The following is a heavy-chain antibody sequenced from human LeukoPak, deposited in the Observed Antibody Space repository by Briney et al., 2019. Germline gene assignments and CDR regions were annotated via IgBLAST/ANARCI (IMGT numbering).Heavy chain of an antibody. Sequence: ASVKVSCKASVYTFTSYGISWVRQAPGQGLEWMGWISAYNGNTNYAQKLQGRVTMTTDTSTSTAYMELRSLRSDDTAVYYCAVTGYCSSTSCYDDYWGQGTLVTVSS. CDR3: AVTGYCSSTSCYDDY. CDR2: ISAYNGNT. D-gene: IGHD2-2*01. J-gene: IGHJ4*02. CDR1: VYTFTSYG. V-gene: IGHV1-18*01.